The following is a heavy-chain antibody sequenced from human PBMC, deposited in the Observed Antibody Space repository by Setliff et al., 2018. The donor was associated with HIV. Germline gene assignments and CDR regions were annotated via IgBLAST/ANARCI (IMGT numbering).Heavy chain of an antibody. J-gene: IGHJ4*02. V-gene: IGHV3-30*04. CDR3: ARRVRAGNDHSFDY. D-gene: IGHD6-13*01. CDR1: GFTFSDYA. Sequence: LRLSCAASGFTFSDYAMHWVRQAPGKGLEWVTVISYDGSNKYYADSVKGRFTISRDNSKNTLYLQMNSLRDKDTAVCYCARRVRAGNDHSFDYWGQGTLVTVSS. CDR2: ISYDGSNK.